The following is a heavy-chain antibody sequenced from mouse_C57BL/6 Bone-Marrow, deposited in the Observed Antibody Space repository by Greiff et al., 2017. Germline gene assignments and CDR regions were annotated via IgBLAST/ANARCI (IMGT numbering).Heavy chain of an antibody. CDR1: GYAFSSSW. D-gene: IGHD2-4*01. CDR2: IYPGDGDT. CDR3: ARGRGLRRDWYFDV. J-gene: IGHJ1*03. V-gene: IGHV1-82*01. Sequence: QVQLQQSGPELVKPGASVKISCKASGYAFSSSWMNWVQQRPGKGLEWIGRIYPGDGDTTYNGKFKGKATLTAANSSSTAYMQLRSLTSEDSAVYFCARGRGLRRDWYFDVWGTGTTVTVAS.